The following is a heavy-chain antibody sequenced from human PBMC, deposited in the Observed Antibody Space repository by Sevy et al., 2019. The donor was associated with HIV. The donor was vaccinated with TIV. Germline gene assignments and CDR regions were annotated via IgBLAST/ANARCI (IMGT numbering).Heavy chain of an antibody. CDR2: ISYDGSNK. D-gene: IGHD3-10*01. CDR1: GFTFSSYA. V-gene: IGHV3-30-3*01. CDR3: ARESVNYYGSGSYYNVNYFDY. J-gene: IGHJ4*02. Sequence: GGSLRLSCAASGFTFSSYAMHWVRQAPGKGLEWVAVISYDGSNKYYADSVKGRFTISRDNSKNTLYLQMNGLRAEDTAVYYCARESVNYYGSGSYYNVNYFDYWGQGTLVTVSS.